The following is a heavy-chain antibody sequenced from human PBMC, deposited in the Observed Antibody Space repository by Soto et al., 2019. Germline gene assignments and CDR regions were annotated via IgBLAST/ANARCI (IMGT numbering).Heavy chain of an antibody. J-gene: IGHJ3*02. V-gene: IGHV4-30-2*01. CDR2: IYHSGST. Sequence: SETLSLTCAVSGGSISSGGYSWSWIRQPPGKGLEWIGYIYHSGSTYYNPSLKSRVTISVDRSKNQFSLKLSSVTAADTAVYYCARCAGPVTRYAFDIWGQGTMVTV. D-gene: IGHD4-17*01. CDR1: GGSISSGGYS. CDR3: ARCAGPVTRYAFDI.